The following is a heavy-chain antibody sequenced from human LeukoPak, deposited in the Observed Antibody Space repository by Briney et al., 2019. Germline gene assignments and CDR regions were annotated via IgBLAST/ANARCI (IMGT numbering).Heavy chain of an antibody. V-gene: IGHV4-61*02. CDR3: AGRGSSSGSFEI. CDR1: GGSITNLDYY. Sequence: SETLSLTCTVSGGSITNLDYYWTWIRQPAGKRLEWIGRIYTSGGTNYNPSLKSRVTMSVDRSKNEISLHLASLTAADTALYYFAGRGSSSGSFEIWAPGTFVTVSS. D-gene: IGHD3-10*01. J-gene: IGHJ3*02. CDR2: IYTSGGT.